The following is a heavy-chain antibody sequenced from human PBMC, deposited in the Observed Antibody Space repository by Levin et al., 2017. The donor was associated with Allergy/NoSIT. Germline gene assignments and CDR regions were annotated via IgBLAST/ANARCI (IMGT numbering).Heavy chain of an antibody. Sequence: GESLKISCAASGFNVTSNYMTWVRQAPGKGLEWVSVVYSGGNTYYADSVKGRFTISRDNSKTTLYLQMNSLRAEDTAVYYCARDGVGYRGAFDIWGQGTMVTVSS. CDR2: VYSGGNT. V-gene: IGHV3-53*01. J-gene: IGHJ3*02. CDR3: ARDGVGYRGAFDI. CDR1: GFNVTSNY. D-gene: IGHD3-16*02.